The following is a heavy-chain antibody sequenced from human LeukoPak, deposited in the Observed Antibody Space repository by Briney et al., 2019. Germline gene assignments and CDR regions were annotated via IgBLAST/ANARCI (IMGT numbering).Heavy chain of an antibody. D-gene: IGHD3-16*01. CDR2: ISGSGVMT. J-gene: IGHJ4*02. Sequence: GGSLRLSCAASGFTFSDYAMTWVRQAPGKGLEWVATISGSGVMTYYADSVKGRFTISRDNFKNTLYLRMNRLRAEDTALYYCATNGGGDSGFGNFDYWGQGTLVTVSS. CDR3: ATNGGGDSGFGNFDY. CDR1: GFTFSDYA. V-gene: IGHV3-23*01.